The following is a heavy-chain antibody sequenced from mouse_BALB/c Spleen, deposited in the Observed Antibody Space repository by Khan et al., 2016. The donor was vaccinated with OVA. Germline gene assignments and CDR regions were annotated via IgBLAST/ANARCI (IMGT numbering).Heavy chain of an antibody. Sequence: VQLQESGPGLVKPSQSLSLTCTVTGYSITSNYAWNWIRQFPGNKLEWMGYISYSGRTSYIPSLKSRISITRDTSKTQFFLQLNSVTTEDTATYYCARGNYYGYAMDYWGQGTSVTVSS. CDR3: ARGNYYGYAMDY. J-gene: IGHJ4*01. V-gene: IGHV3-2*02. CDR2: ISYSGRT. D-gene: IGHD1-1*01. CDR1: GYSITSNYA.